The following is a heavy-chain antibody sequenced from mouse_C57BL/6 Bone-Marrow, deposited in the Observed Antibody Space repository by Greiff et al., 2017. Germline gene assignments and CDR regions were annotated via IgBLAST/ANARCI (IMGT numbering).Heavy chain of an antibody. J-gene: IGHJ2*01. D-gene: IGHD2-4*01. Sequence: QVQLKQSGPELVKPGASVKISCKASGYTFTDYYINWVKQRPGQGLEWIGWIFPGSGSTYYNEKFKGKATLTVDKSSSTAYMLLSSLTSEDSAVYFCAICPIYYDYRYYFDYGGQGTTLTVSS. CDR3: AICPIYYDYRYYFDY. CDR1: GYTFTDYY. V-gene: IGHV1-75*01. CDR2: IFPGSGST.